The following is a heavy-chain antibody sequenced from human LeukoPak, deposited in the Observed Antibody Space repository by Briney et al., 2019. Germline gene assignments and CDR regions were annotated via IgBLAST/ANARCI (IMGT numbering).Heavy chain of an antibody. CDR2: ISAYDGNT. D-gene: IGHD5-18*01. J-gene: IGHJ4*02. Sequence: GASVKVSCKASGYTCSSYGISWVRQAPGQGLEWMGWISAYDGNTNYAQKLQGRVTMTTDTSTSTAYMELRSLRSDDTAVYCCARAVRGYSYAYLPYWGQGTLVTVSS. V-gene: IGHV1-18*01. CDR3: ARAVRGYSYAYLPY. CDR1: GYTCSSYG.